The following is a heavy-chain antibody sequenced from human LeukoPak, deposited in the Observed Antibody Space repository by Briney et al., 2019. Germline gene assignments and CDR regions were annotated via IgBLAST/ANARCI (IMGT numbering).Heavy chain of an antibody. Sequence: KSGGSLRLSCAASGFIFSRNSMNWVRQAPGKGLEWVSSISSSSSYIYYADSVKGLFTISRDNAKNSLYLQMNSLRAEDTAVYYCARLLLYSSSWYLSGGSYYYMDVWGKGTTVTVSS. CDR3: ARLLLYSSSWYLSGGSYYYMDV. D-gene: IGHD6-13*01. J-gene: IGHJ6*03. CDR1: GFIFSRNS. V-gene: IGHV3-21*01. CDR2: ISSSSSYI.